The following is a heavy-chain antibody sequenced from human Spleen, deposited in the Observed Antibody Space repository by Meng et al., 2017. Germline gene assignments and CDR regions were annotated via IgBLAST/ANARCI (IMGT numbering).Heavy chain of an antibody. J-gene: IGHJ4*02. V-gene: IGHV3-23*01. D-gene: IGHD1-26*01. Sequence: GESLKISCTASGFNFDDYAIHWVRKAPGKGLEWVSGISWNSGSGGSTYYADSVKGRFTISRDNSKNTLYLQMNSLRAEDTAVYYCAKAGQWELHRFDYWGQGTLVTVSS. CDR3: AKAGQWELHRFDY. CDR1: GFNFDDYA. CDR2: ISWNSGSGGST.